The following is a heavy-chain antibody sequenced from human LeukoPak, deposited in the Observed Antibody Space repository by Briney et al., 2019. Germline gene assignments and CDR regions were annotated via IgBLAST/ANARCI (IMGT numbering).Heavy chain of an antibody. D-gene: IGHD6-6*01. CDR1: GYSFSNYG. CDR2: ISTYTDDI. Sequence: ASVKVSCKASGYSFSNYGIGWARQPPGQGLECMGWISTYTDDIKYAENLQGRLTMTTDTPTSTAYMELRSLRSDDTAVYYCARGEYSISHFGYWGQGTQVAVSS. CDR3: ARGEYSISHFGY. V-gene: IGHV1-18*01. J-gene: IGHJ4*02.